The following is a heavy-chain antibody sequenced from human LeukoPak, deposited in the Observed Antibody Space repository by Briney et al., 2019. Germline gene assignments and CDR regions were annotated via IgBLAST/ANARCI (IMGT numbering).Heavy chain of an antibody. CDR2: IYYSGST. D-gene: IGHD6-13*01. V-gene: IGHV4-59*01. J-gene: IGHJ5*02. CDR1: GGSISSYY. CDR3: ARVGGSWYGWFDP. Sequence: SETLSLTCTVSGGSISSYYWSWIRQPPGKGLEWIGYIYYSGSTNYNPSLKSRVTISVDTSKNQFSLKLSSVTAADTAVYYCARVGGSWYGWFDPWGQGTLVTVSS.